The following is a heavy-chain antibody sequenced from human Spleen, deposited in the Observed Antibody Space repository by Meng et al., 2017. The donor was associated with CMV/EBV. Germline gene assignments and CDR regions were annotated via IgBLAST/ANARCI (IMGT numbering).Heavy chain of an antibody. CDR2: IRYDGSNK. CDR3: AKSDFWSGYFDY. D-gene: IGHD3-3*01. V-gene: IGHV3-30*02. CDR1: GFTFSSYG. J-gene: IGHJ4*02. Sequence: QVQLVESXXGXVQPGXXLXXSCAASGFTFSSYGMHWVRQAPGKGLEWVAFIRYDGSNKYYADSVKGRFTISRDNSKNTLYLQMNSLRAEDTAVYYCAKSDFWSGYFDYWGQGTLVTVSS.